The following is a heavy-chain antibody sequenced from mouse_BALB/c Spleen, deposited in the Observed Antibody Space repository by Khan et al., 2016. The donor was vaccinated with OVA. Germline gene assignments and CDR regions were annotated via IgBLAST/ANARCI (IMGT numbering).Heavy chain of an antibody. CDR1: GYTLTRYY. D-gene: IGHD1-2*01. CDR3: TRNYGYDYFDY. V-gene: IGHV1S81*02. Sequence: QVQLQQPGAELVKPGASVKLSCKASGYTLTRYYMYWVKQRPGQGLEWIGGINPGNGGTNLNEKFKNKATLTVDTSSTTAYMQLSSLTSEDSAVYYCTRNYGYDYFDYWGQGTTLTVSA. J-gene: IGHJ2*01. CDR2: INPGNGGT.